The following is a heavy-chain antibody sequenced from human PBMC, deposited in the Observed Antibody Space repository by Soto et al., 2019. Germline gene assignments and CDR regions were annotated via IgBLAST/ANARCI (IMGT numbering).Heavy chain of an antibody. CDR2: ISGSGAST. CDR1: GFTFSSYA. D-gene: IGHD3-10*01. V-gene: IGHV3-23*01. CDR3: AKVGTYYYGSGSPPLFDY. J-gene: IGHJ4*02. Sequence: AESLRLSCAASGFTFSSYAMSWVRQAPGKGRGWVSSISGSGASTYYADSVTGRFTISRDNSKNTLYLQMNSLRAEDTAVYYCAKVGTYYYGSGSPPLFDYWGQGTLVTVSS.